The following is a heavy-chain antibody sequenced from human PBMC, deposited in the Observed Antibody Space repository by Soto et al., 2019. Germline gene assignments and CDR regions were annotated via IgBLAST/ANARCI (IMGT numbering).Heavy chain of an antibody. J-gene: IGHJ4*02. CDR1: GFTFSSYA. D-gene: IGHD3-3*01. CDR2: VSGNGGYT. CDR3: AKEKANTVFGVDTLSDY. V-gene: IGHV3-23*01. Sequence: GGSLRLSCAASGFTFSSYAMTWVRQAPGKGLEWVSTVSGNGGYTYYSDSVRGRFTISRDNSKKTLYLQMDSLRADDTAVFYCAKEKANTVFGVDTLSDYWGQGTQVTVSS.